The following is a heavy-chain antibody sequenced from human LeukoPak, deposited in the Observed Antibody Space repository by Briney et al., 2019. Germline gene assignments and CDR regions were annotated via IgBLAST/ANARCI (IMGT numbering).Heavy chain of an antibody. V-gene: IGHV5-51*01. CDR1: GYSFTSYW. CDR3: ARPGGSTTKVYYFNY. Sequence: GESLKISCKGSGYSFTSYWIAWVLQMPGKGLEWMVIIYPGDSDTRYSPSFQGQVTISADKSISTAYLQWSSLKASDTAMYYCARPGGSTTKVYYFNYGGQGPRVPAPS. J-gene: IGHJ4*02. CDR2: IYPGDSDT. D-gene: IGHD2-2*01.